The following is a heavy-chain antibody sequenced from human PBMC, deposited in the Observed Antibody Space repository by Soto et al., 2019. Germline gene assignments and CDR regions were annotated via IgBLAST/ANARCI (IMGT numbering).Heavy chain of an antibody. CDR2: IDQSGST. V-gene: IGHV4-34*01. J-gene: IGHJ1*01. CDR3: AKGYDYFESSGHNLEYFQY. Sequence: SETLSLTCAVYGGSFSGYYWNWLRQPPGEGLEWIGKIDQSGSTNYNPSLKSRVTMSVDTSRSQFSLKLTSVTAEDTAVYFCAKGYDYFESSGHNLEYFQYWGQGTLVTVSS. CDR1: GGSFSGYY. D-gene: IGHD3-22*01.